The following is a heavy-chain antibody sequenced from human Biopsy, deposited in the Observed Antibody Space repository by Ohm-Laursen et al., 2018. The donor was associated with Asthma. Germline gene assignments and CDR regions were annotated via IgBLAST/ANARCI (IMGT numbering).Heavy chain of an antibody. CDR1: GGSMTPTSHY. J-gene: IGHJ6*02. CDR2: ISYGGKT. D-gene: IGHD3-3*01. V-gene: IGHV4-39*01. CDR3: ARRITIFGVVQKDHGMDA. Sequence: SETLSLTCTVSGGSMTPTSHYWDWIRQAPGKGLEWIGYISYGGKTSYNPPLKNRVTISRDTSKNQFSLRLTSVTAADTAVYFCARRITIFGVVQKDHGMDAWGRGTTVIVSS.